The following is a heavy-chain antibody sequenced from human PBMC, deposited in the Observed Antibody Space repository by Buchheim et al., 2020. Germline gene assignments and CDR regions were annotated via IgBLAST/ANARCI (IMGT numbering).Heavy chain of an antibody. CDR2: ISYDGSKK. Sequence: QVQVVESGGGVVQPGGSPRLSCGASGFSFRDYGMHWVRQAPGKGLEWVAVISYDGSKKYYGDSVKGRFTISRDNSKNMVFLQMKSLRVEDTAVYYCTKAFYYGSGDYYSRMGYFFGMDVWSPGTT. J-gene: IGHJ6*02. D-gene: IGHD3-10*01. V-gene: IGHV3-30*18. CDR3: TKAFYYGSGDYYSRMGYFFGMDV. CDR1: GFSFRDYG.